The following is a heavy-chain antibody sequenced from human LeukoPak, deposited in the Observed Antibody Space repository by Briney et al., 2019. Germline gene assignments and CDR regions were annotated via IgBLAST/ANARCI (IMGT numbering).Heavy chain of an antibody. CDR3: AKSSPPPLRY. V-gene: IGHV3-48*03. CDR1: GFTFSSYE. Sequence: GGSLRLSCAASGFTFSSYEMNWVRQAPGKGLEWVSYVSSSGSTIYYADSVKGRFTISRDNAKNSLYLQMNSLRAEDTAVYYCAKSSPPPLRYWGQGTLVTVSS. CDR2: VSSSGSTI. J-gene: IGHJ4*02.